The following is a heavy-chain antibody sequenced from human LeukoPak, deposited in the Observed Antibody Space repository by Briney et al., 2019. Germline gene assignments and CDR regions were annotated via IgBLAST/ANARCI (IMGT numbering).Heavy chain of an antibody. CDR1: GFTFSDYY. J-gene: IGHJ4*02. Sequence: GGSLRLSCAASGFTFSDYYMSWIRQAPGKGLEWVSYISSSSSYTNYADSVKGRFTISRDNAKNSLYLHMNSLRAEDTAVYYCAREIYYYDSSGYYLGGGFDYWGQGTLVTVSS. V-gene: IGHV3-11*05. CDR3: AREIYYYDSSGYYLGGGFDY. CDR2: ISSSSSYT. D-gene: IGHD3-22*01.